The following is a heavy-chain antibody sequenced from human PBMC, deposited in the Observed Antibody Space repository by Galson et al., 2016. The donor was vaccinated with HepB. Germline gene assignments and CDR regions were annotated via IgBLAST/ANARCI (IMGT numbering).Heavy chain of an antibody. V-gene: IGHV6-1*01. CDR3: TRSSPFNTGTFDF. D-gene: IGHD1-26*01. Sequence: CAISGDSVTSNSANWHWIRQSPSRGLEWLGRTYYKSNWYYDYAVYVKSRITINPDTSKNQFSLQLNSVTPEDTAVYYCTRSSPFNTGTFDFWGQGIPVTVSS. CDR2: TYYKSNWYY. CDR1: GDSVTSNSAN. J-gene: IGHJ4*02.